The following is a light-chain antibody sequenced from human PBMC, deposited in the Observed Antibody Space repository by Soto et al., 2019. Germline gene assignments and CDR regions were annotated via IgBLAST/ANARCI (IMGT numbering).Light chain of an antibody. V-gene: IGKV1-33*01. CDR2: DAS. CDR1: QDIRKY. J-gene: IGKJ3*01. CDR3: QQFDNLPLT. Sequence: DIQLTQSPSSLSASVGDRVTISCQASQDIRKYLNWYQQQPGKAPKLLIYDASSLQAGVPSRFSGSGSGTDFTFTISSLQPEDIATYYCQQFDNLPLTFGPGTKVEIK.